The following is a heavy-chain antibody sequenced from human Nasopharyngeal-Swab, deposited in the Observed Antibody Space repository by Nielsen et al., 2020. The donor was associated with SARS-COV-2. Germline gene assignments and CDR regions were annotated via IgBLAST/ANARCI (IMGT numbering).Heavy chain of an antibody. Sequence: WIRQPPGKGLEWVAVISYDGSDKYYADSVKGRFTISRDNSKNTLYLQMNSLRAEDTAVYYCARDHLYCSGGSYYRNYYGMDVWGQGTTVTVSS. V-gene: IGHV3-30-3*01. CDR3: ARDHLYCSGGSYYRNYYGMDV. J-gene: IGHJ6*02. CDR2: ISYDGSDK. D-gene: IGHD2-15*01.